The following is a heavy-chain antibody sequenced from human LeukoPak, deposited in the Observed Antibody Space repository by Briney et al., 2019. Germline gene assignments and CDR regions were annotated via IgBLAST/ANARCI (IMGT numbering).Heavy chain of an antibody. J-gene: IGHJ2*01. CDR2: IYYSGST. CDR1: GGSISSGDYY. Sequence: PSQTLSLTCTVSGGSISSGDYYWSWIRQPPGKGLEWIGYIYYSGSTYYNPSLKSRVTISVGTSKNQFSLKLSSVTAADTAVYYCARVVGCGYCSSTRYFDLWGRCTLVTVSS. V-gene: IGHV4-30-4*08. D-gene: IGHD2-2*03. CDR3: ARVVGCGYCSSTRYFDL.